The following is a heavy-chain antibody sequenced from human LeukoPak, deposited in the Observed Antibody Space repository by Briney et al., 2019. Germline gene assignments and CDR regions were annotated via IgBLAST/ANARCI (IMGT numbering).Heavy chain of an antibody. V-gene: IGHV4-61*02. D-gene: IGHD3-10*02. CDR2: IYTSGSA. CDR3: ARATMFGHYFDY. CDR1: GGSISSGSYY. Sequence: SQTLSLTCTVSGGSISSGSYYWSWIRQPAGRGLEWIGRIYTSGSANYNPSLKSRVTISVDTSKNQFSLKLSSVTAADTAVYYCARATMFGHYFDYWGQGTLVTVSS. J-gene: IGHJ4*02.